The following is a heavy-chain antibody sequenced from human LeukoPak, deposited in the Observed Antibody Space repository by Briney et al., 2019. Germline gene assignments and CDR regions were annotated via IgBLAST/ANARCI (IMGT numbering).Heavy chain of an antibody. J-gene: IGHJ6*02. D-gene: IGHD1-26*01. CDR2: ISGDGGST. V-gene: IGHV3-43*02. Sequence: GGSLRLSCAASGFTFDDYAMHWVRQAPGKGLDWVSVISGDGGSTYYADSVKGRFTISRDNSKNSLYLQMNSLSTEDTALYFCAKVIVGAPTVEYYYYGMDVWGQGTTVTVSS. CDR1: GFTFDDYA. CDR3: AKVIVGAPTVEYYYYGMDV.